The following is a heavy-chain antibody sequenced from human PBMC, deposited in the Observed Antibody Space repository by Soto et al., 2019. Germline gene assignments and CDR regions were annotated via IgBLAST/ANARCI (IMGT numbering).Heavy chain of an antibody. V-gene: IGHV1-8*01. J-gene: IGHJ4*02. CDR3: ARGGYSSSWEFDF. D-gene: IGHD6-6*01. CDR2: VSPHSGST. CDR1: GYTFTTYD. Sequence: QVQLVQSGAEVKKPGASLRVSCKASGYTFTTYDINWVRQTPGQGLGWMGWVSPHSGSTGFAQKFQGRLTMTTNTTITTAYMDLISLRSDDSAVYFCARGGYSSSWEFDFWGQGTLVTVS.